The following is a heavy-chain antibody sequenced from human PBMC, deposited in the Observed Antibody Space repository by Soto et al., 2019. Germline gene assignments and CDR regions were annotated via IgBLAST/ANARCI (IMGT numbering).Heavy chain of an antibody. CDR2: ISSSSSYI. J-gene: IGHJ4*02. D-gene: IGHD6-13*01. V-gene: IGHV3-21*01. Sequence: LRLSCAASGFTFSSYSMNWVRQAPGKGLEWVSSISSSSSYIYYADSVKGRFTISRDNAKNSLYLQMNSLRAEDTAVYYCARDPSRIAAAGDYWGQGTLVTVSS. CDR3: ARDPSRIAAAGDY. CDR1: GFTFSSYS.